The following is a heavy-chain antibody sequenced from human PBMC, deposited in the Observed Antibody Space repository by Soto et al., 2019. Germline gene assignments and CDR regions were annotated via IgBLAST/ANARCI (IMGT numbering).Heavy chain of an antibody. J-gene: IGHJ5*02. CDR3: ARGGPTYCSSTSCYRINNNWFDP. D-gene: IGHD2-2*01. CDR1: GYSISSGYY. Sequence: SETLSLTCAVSGYSISSGYYWGWIRQPPGKGLEWIGSIYHSGSTYYNPSLKSRVTISVDTSKNQFSLKLSSVTAADTAVYYCARGGPTYCSSTSCYRINNNWFDPWGQGTLVTVSS. CDR2: IYHSGST. V-gene: IGHV4-38-2*01.